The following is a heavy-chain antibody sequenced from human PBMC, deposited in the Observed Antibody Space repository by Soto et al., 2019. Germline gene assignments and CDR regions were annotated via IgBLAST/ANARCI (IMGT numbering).Heavy chain of an antibody. D-gene: IGHD3-22*01. CDR2: IIPIFGTA. Sequence: SVKVSCKASGGTFSSYAISWVRQAPGQGLEWMGGIIPIFGTANYAQKFQGRVTITADKSTSTAYMELSSLRSEDTAVYYCAREGLHCYDSSGYYYNPMGYWGQGTLVTVSS. CDR3: AREGLHCYDSSGYYYNPMGY. CDR1: GGTFSSYA. J-gene: IGHJ4*02. V-gene: IGHV1-69*06.